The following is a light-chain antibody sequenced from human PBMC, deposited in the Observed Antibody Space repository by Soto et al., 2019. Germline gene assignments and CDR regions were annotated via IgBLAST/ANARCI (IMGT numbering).Light chain of an antibody. CDR3: SAWDDRLNGLV. Sequence: QSVLTQPPSASGTVGQTVNISCSGSSFNVGSNTVNWYQQVPGAAPKLLIYSNNQRPSGVPDRFSGSKSGTSASLAISGLQSEDDLDYYCSAWDDRLNGLVFGGGTKLTVL. CDR2: SNN. V-gene: IGLV1-44*01. CDR1: SFNVGSNT. J-gene: IGLJ1*01.